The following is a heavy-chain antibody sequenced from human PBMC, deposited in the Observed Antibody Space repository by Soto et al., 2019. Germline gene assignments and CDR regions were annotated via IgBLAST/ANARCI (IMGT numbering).Heavy chain of an antibody. CDR3: ARGTSGCEGVGY. V-gene: IGHV3-21*01. J-gene: IGHJ4*02. D-gene: IGHD5-12*01. Sequence: EVQLVESGGGLVKPGGSLRLSCAASGFTFSSYSMNWVRQAPGKGLEWVSSISSSSSYIYYADSVKGRFTISRDNAKNALYLEMNSRRGEDTAVYYCARGTSGCEGVGYWGQGTLVTVSS. CDR2: ISSSSSYI. CDR1: GFTFSSYS.